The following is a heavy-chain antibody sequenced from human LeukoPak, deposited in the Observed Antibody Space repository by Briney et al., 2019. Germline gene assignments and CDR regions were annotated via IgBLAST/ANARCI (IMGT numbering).Heavy chain of an antibody. CDR2: IYYSGST. Sequence: SETLSLICTVSGGSISSSSYYWGWIRQPPGKGLEWIGSIYYSGSTYYNPSLKSRVTISVYTSKNQFSLRLSSVTAADTAVFYCASAVAKPYNWFDPWGQGTLVTVSS. V-gene: IGHV4-39*07. CDR3: ASAVAKPYNWFDP. D-gene: IGHD1-14*01. CDR1: GGSISSSSYY. J-gene: IGHJ5*02.